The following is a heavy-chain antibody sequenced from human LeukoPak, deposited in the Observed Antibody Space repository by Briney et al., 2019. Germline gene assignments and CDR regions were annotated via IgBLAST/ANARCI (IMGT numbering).Heavy chain of an antibody. V-gene: IGHV4-39*07. J-gene: IGHJ5*02. CDR3: ARDIGYGDSGNWFDP. CDR2: IYHSGST. Sequence: PSETLSLTCTVSGGSISSSSYYWGWIRQPPGKGLEWIGYIYHSGSTYYNPSLKSRVTISVDRSKNQFSLKLSSVTAADTAVYYCARDIGYGDSGNWFDPWGQGTLVTVSS. D-gene: IGHD4-17*01. CDR1: GGSISSSSYY.